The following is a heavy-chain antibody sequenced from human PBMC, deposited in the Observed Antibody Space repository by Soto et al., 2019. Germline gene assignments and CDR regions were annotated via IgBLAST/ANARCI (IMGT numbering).Heavy chain of an antibody. J-gene: IGHJ6*02. V-gene: IGHV3-30*18. D-gene: IGHD3-9*01. CDR1: GFTFSSYG. CDR3: AKAPDILTGYYTPDYYYGMDV. CDR2: ISYDGSNK. Sequence: PGGSLRLSCAASGFTFSSYGMHWVRQAPGKGLEWVAVISYDGSNKYYADSVKGRFTISRDNSKNTLYLQMNSLRAEDTAVYYCAKAPDILTGYYTPDYYYGMDVWGQGTTVTVSS.